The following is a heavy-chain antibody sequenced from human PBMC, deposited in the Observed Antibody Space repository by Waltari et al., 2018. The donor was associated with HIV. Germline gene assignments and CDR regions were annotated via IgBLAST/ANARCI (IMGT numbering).Heavy chain of an antibody. CDR3: ASLNRGYCSGGSCSTYYFDY. J-gene: IGHJ4*02. V-gene: IGHV4-31*03. D-gene: IGHD2-15*01. CDR1: GGSISSGDYY. Sequence: QVQLQESGPGLVKPSQTLSLTCTVSGGSISSGDYYWSWIRQHPGKGPEWIGYIYSSGGTFYNPSLRSRLSISGDTSKNQFSLKLSSVTAADTAVYYCASLNRGYCSGGSCSTYYFDYWGQGTLVTVSS. CDR2: IYSSGGT.